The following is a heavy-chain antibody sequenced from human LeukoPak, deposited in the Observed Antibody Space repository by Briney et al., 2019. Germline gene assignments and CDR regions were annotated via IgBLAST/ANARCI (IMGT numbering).Heavy chain of an antibody. V-gene: IGHV3-20*04. CDR1: RFTFDDYG. CDR2: INWNGGST. D-gene: IGHD3-10*01. J-gene: IGHJ4*02. Sequence: GGSLRLSCAASRFTFDDYGMSWVRQAPGKGLEWVSGINWNGGSTGYVDSVKGRFTISRDNAKNSLYLQMNSLRAEDTALYYCARNTRSTAYYYGSGSYYSYYFDYWGQGTPVTVSS. CDR3: ARNTRSTAYYYGSGSYYSYYFDY.